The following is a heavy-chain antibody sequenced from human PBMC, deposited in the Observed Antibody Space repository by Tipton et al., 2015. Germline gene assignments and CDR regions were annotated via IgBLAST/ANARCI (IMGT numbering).Heavy chain of an antibody. CDR1: GSSFINTW. D-gene: IGHD3-10*01. CDR3: ARGFGSAYDF. CDR2: IYPGDSDT. J-gene: IGHJ4*02. Sequence: QLVQSGAEVKKPGESLKISCKGSGSSFINTWIAWVRQMPGKGLEWMGIIYPGDSDTRYSPSFQGQVTFSADKSITTAYLQWRSLKASDTAMYYCARGFGSAYDFWGQGTLVTVSS. V-gene: IGHV5-51*01.